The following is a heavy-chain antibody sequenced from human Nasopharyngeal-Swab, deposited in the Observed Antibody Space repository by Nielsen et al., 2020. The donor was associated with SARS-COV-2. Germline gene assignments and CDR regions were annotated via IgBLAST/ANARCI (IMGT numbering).Heavy chain of an antibody. V-gene: IGHV4-31*02. Sequence: RQAPGKGLEWIGYIYYSGSTYYNPSLKSRVTISVDTSKNQFSLKLSSVTTADTAVYYCARVSRYYYMDVWGKGTTVTVSS. J-gene: IGHJ6*03. CDR2: IYYSGST. CDR3: ARVSRYYYMDV.